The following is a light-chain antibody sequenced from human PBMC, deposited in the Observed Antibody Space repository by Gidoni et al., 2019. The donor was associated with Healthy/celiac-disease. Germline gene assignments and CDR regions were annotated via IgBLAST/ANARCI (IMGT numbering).Light chain of an antibody. CDR1: SGSIASNY. CDR2: EDN. V-gene: IGLV6-57*01. J-gene: IGLJ3*02. CDR3: QSYDSSNLNWV. Sequence: ESPGKTVTISCTRSSGSIASNYVQWYQQRPGSSPTTVIYEDNQRPSGVPDRFSGSIDSSSNSASLTISGLKTEYEADYYCQSYDSSNLNWVFGGGTKLTVL.